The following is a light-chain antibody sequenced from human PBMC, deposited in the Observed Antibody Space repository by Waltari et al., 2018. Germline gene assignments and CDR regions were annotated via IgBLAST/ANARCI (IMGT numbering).Light chain of an antibody. CDR1: QTINTY. J-gene: IGKJ3*01. Sequence: DIQMTQSPSSLSASVGDRVTITCRAGQTINTYFNWYQQKPGKAPKLLISTTSSLQRGVPSRLSGSGSGTEFTLTISSLQPEDFATYYCQQTYSAPFTFGPGTKVNIK. V-gene: IGKV1-39*01. CDR3: QQTYSAPFT. CDR2: TTS.